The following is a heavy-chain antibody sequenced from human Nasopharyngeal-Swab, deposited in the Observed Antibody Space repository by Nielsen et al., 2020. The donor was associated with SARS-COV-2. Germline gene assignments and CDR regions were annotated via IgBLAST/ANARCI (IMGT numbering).Heavy chain of an antibody. CDR2: IWYDGSNK. CDR1: GFTFSSYG. CDR3: ARDGPGYSGYEGGEYFDY. Sequence: GGSLRLSCAASGFTFSSYGMHWVRQAPGKGLEWVAVIWYDGSNKYYADSVKGRFTISRDNSKNTLYLQMNSLRAEDTAVYYCARDGPGYSGYEGGEYFDYWDQGTLVTVSS. D-gene: IGHD5-12*01. V-gene: IGHV3-33*01. J-gene: IGHJ4*02.